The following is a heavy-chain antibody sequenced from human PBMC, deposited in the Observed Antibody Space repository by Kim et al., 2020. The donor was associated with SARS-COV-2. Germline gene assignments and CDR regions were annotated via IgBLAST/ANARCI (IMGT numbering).Heavy chain of an antibody. D-gene: IGHD2-2*01. Sequence: DSVKGRFTISRDNSKNTLYLQMNSLRAEDTAVYYCALGTVPAAPEAPFDYWGQGTLVTVSS. CDR3: ALGTVPAAPEAPFDY. V-gene: IGHV3-23*01. J-gene: IGHJ4*02.